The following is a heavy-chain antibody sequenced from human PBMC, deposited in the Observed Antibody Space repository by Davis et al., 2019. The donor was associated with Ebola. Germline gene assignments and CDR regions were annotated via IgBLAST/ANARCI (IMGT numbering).Heavy chain of an antibody. J-gene: IGHJ4*02. CDR2: IYDHST. D-gene: IGHD6-19*01. CDR1: GFTVSSNH. V-gene: IGHV3-53*05. Sequence: GGSLRPSCAAPGFTVSSNHMSWVRQAPGKGLEWVSVIYDHSTAYADSVRGRFIISRDKSNNTLYLEMNSLRVDDTAVYYCATTQWLREFDNWGQGTLVTVSS. CDR3: ATTQWLREFDN.